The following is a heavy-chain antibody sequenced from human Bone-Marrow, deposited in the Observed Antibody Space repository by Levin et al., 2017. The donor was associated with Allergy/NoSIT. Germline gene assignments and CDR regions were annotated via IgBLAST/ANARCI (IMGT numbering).Heavy chain of an antibody. CDR3: ARDHGDSSDAFAI. V-gene: IGHV4-61*01. D-gene: IGHD4-17*01. Sequence: SQTLSLTCSVSGGSVRSPNYYWSWIRQPPGKPLEWIGYVSYSGTTTYSPSLESRVTISLGTSENQFSLRLTSLTAADTAVYYCARDHGDSSDAFAIWGQGTMVSVSS. J-gene: IGHJ3*02. CDR1: GGSVRSPNYY. CDR2: VSYSGTT.